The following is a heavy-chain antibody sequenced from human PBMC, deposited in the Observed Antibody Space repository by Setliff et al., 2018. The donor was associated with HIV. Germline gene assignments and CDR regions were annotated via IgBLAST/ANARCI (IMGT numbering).Heavy chain of an antibody. Sequence: PGGSLRLSCAASGFTFSDYYMSWIRQAPGKGLEYVSAISNTGDYTYYADSVKGRFTISRDNSKNRLDLQMGSLRAEDMAVYYCASNFRSGYWYFDLWGRGTLVTVSS. J-gene: IGHJ2*01. CDR1: GFTFSDYY. CDR3: ASNFRSGYWYFDL. CDR2: ISNTGDYT. D-gene: IGHD2-15*01. V-gene: IGHV3-64*02.